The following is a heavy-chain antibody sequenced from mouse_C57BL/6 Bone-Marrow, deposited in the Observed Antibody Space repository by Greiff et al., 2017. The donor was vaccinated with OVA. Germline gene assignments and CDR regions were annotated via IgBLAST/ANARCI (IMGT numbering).Heavy chain of an antibody. CDR3: ARDGYYGAMDY. J-gene: IGHJ4*01. Sequence: EVQGVESGGDLVKPGGSLKLSCAASGFPFSSSGMSWVRQTPDKRLEWVATISSGGSYTYYPDSVKGRFTISRDNAKNTLYLQMSSLKSEDTAMYYCARDGYYGAMDYWGQGTSVTVSS. CDR1: GFPFSSSG. D-gene: IGHD2-3*01. V-gene: IGHV5-6*01. CDR2: ISSGGSYT.